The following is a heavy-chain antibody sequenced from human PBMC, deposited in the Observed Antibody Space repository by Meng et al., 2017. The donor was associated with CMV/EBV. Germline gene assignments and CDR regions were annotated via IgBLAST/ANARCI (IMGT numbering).Heavy chain of an antibody. V-gene: IGHV3-7*01. CDR1: GFTFSTYW. Sequence: GGSLRLSYAASGFTFSTYWMTWVRQAPGKGLEWVANIKQDGSEKYYVDSVKGRFTISRDNAKNSLYLDMNSLRAEDTAVYYCARGYNRLAASALDYWGQGVLVTVSS. D-gene: IGHD6-13*01. CDR3: ARGYNRLAASALDY. J-gene: IGHJ4*02. CDR2: IKQDGSEK.